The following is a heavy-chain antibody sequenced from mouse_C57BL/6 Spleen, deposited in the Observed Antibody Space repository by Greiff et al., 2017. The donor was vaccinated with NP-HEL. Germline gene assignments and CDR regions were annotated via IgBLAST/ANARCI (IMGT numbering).Heavy chain of an antibody. CDR1: GFNIKNTY. J-gene: IGHJ4*01. CDR2: IDPANGNT. CDR3: ASGDYYGSRYYAMDY. D-gene: IGHD1-1*01. Sequence: VHVKQSVAELVRPGASVKLSCTASGFNIKNTYMHWVKQRPEQGLEWIGRIDPANGNTKYDPKFQGKATLTADTSSNTAYLQLSSLTTADTAIYYCASGDYYGSRYYAMDYWGQGTSVTVSS. V-gene: IGHV14-3*01.